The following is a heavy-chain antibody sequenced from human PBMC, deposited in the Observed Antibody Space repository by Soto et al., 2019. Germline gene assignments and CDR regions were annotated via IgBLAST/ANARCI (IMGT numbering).Heavy chain of an antibody. J-gene: IGHJ6*02. D-gene: IGHD2-15*01. CDR2: VLPIFGDT. Sequence: QVHMVQSGAEVKKPGSSVKVSCKVFGGGFSSFATSWLRQAPGQGLEWIGKVLPIFGDTNYAQQFQGRLTMTQDDSKSTAYMEVSSLRSADTAVYYCARDKAAVVGMDVWGQGPTVIVSS. V-gene: IGHV1-69*13. CDR3: ARDKAAVVGMDV. CDR1: GGGFSSFA.